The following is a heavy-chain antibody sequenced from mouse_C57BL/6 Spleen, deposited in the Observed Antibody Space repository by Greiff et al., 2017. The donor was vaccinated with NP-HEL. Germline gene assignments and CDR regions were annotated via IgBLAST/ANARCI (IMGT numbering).Heavy chain of an antibody. CDR1: GFTFSSYA. CDR3: ARVFGSSYAMDY. V-gene: IGHV5-4*01. CDR2: MSDGGSYT. Sequence: EVHLVESGGGLVKPGGSLKLSCAASGFTFSSYAMSWVRQTPEKRLEWVATMSDGGSYTYYPDNVKGRFTISRDNAKNNLYLQMSHLKSEDTAMYYCARVFGSSYAMDYWGQGTSVTVSS. J-gene: IGHJ4*01. D-gene: IGHD1-1*01.